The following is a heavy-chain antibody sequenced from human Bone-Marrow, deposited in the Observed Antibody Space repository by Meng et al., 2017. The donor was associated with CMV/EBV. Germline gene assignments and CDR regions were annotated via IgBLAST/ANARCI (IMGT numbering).Heavy chain of an antibody. D-gene: IGHD3-22*01. V-gene: IGHV4-39*07. Sequence: SETLSLTCTVSGGSISSSSYYWGWIRQPPGKGLEWIGSIYYSGSTYYNPSLKSRVTISVDTSKNQFSLKLSSVTAEDTAVYYCARSVLDSSGYYGAYYYGMDVWGQGTTVTVSS. CDR2: IYYSGST. CDR1: GGSISSSSYY. J-gene: IGHJ6*02. CDR3: ARSVLDSSGYYGAYYYGMDV.